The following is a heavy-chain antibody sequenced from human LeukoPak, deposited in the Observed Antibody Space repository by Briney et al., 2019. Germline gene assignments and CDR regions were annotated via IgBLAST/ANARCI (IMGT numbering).Heavy chain of an antibody. CDR3: ARKWSSRDWFDP. CDR1: GYSFTTYS. Sequence: ASVKVSCKTSGYSFTTYSIHWVRLAPGQGLERMGIINPKGDITTYAQRFQGRVTMTSDTSTATVYMELSGLRSEDTAIYYCARKWSSRDWFDPWGQGTLLTVSS. V-gene: IGHV1-46*01. J-gene: IGHJ5*02. CDR2: INPKGDIT. D-gene: IGHD2-8*01.